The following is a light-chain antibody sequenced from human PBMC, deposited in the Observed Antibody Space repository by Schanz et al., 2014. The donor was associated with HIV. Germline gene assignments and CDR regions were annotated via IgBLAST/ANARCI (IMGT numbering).Light chain of an antibody. CDR1: SSNIGAGYD. V-gene: IGLV1-40*01. CDR3: SSYAATSNVL. Sequence: QSLLAQPPSVSGAPGQRVTISCTGSSSNIGAGYDVHWYQHLPETAPKLLIYGDSNRPSGVPDRFSGSKSGNTASLTVSGLQADDEADYYCSSYAATSNVLFGGGTKLTVL. CDR2: GDS. J-gene: IGLJ3*02.